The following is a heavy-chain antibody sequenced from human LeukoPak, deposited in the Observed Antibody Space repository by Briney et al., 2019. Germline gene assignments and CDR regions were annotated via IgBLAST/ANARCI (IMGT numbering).Heavy chain of an antibody. CDR1: GFTFSSYW. Sequence: GGSLRLSCATSGFTFSSYWMSWVRQAPGKGLERVANIKQDGSEKYYVDSVKGRFTISRDNAKNSLYLQMNSLRAEDTAVYYCARDRAYYDFWSGYYLDYWGQGTLVTVSS. J-gene: IGHJ4*02. CDR2: IKQDGSEK. V-gene: IGHV3-7*01. D-gene: IGHD3-3*01. CDR3: ARDRAYYDFWSGYYLDY.